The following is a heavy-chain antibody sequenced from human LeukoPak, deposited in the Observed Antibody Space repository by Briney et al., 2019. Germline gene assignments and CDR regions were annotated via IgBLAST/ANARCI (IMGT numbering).Heavy chain of an antibody. Sequence: SETLSLTCTVSGYSFNSVYYWAWIRQPPGKGLEWVGSIYNSGSTSYNPSLKSRVTLSLDTSKNQFSPRLTSVTAADTAVYYCARNISGLGLYSHHAYDPAGAFDIWGQGTMVTVSS. V-gene: IGHV4-38-2*02. D-gene: IGHD1-20*01. J-gene: IGHJ3*02. CDR1: GYSFNSVYY. CDR2: IYNSGST. CDR3: ARNISGLGLYSHHAYDPAGAFDI.